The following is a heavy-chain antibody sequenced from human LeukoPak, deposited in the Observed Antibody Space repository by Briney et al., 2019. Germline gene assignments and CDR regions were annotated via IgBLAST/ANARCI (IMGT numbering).Heavy chain of an antibody. Sequence: PGGSPRLSCAASGFTFSSYDIHWVRQAPGKGLEWVAFIRYDGSNKYYADSVRGRFTISRDNSKNTLYLQMNSLRAEDTALYYCAKDMTSYDSSGYYYHWGQGTLVTVSS. V-gene: IGHV3-30*02. CDR2: IRYDGSNK. J-gene: IGHJ4*02. D-gene: IGHD3-22*01. CDR3: AKDMTSYDSSGYYYH. CDR1: GFTFSSYD.